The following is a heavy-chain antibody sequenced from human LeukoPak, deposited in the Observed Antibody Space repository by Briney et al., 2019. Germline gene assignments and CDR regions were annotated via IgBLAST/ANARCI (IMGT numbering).Heavy chain of an antibody. V-gene: IGHV3-33*01. Sequence: GRSLRLSCAASGFTFSSYGRHWVRQAPGKGLEWVAVIWYDGSNKYYADSVKGRFTISRDNSKNTLYLQMNSLRAEDTAVYYCARDRLKSYEAFDYWGQGTLVTVSS. CDR1: GFTFSSYG. J-gene: IGHJ4*02. D-gene: IGHD3-3*01. CDR3: ARDRLKSYEAFDY. CDR2: IWYDGSNK.